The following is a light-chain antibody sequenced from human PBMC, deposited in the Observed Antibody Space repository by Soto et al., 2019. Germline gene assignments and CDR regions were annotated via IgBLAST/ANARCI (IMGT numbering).Light chain of an antibody. CDR1: QSISSY. J-gene: IGKJ5*01. Sequence: IQISQAPSSLSPSVPDRLTITCRAGQSISSYLNWYQQKVGKAPKLLIYAASTLQSGVPSRFRGSGSGTDFTLTISSLQPEDFPTYYCQQSYSTSITFGQGTRLENK. CDR2: AAS. CDR3: QQSYSTSIT. V-gene: IGKV1-39*01.